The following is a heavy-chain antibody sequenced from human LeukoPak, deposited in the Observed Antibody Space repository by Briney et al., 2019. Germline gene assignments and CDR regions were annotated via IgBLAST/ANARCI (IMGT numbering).Heavy chain of an antibody. CDR1: GFTFSSYG. J-gene: IGHJ5*02. CDR2: IWYDGSNK. CDR3: AKEAYYYDSSGYSNWFDP. D-gene: IGHD3-22*01. V-gene: IGHV3-33*06. Sequence: PGRSLRLSCAASGFTFSSYGMHWVRQAPGKGLEWEAVIWYDGSNKYCADSVKGRFTISRDNSKNTLYLQMNSLRAEDTAVYYCAKEAYYYDSSGYSNWFDPWGQGTLVTVSS.